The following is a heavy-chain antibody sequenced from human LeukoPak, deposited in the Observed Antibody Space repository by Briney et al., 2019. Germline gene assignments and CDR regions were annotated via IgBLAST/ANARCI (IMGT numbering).Heavy chain of an antibody. D-gene: IGHD5-18*01. CDR1: GGSISTYY. V-gene: IGHV4-59*01. CDR3: ARGQKYRNGYTVTELGSGCFAY. J-gene: IGHJ4*02. Sequence: SETLSLTCTVSGGSISTYYWSWIRRPPGKGLEWIGYVYYSGRTNYNPSLKSRVTISVDTSKNQFSLTLSSVTTADTAVYYCARGQKYRNGYTVTELGSGCFAYWGQGTLVTVSS. CDR2: VYYSGRT.